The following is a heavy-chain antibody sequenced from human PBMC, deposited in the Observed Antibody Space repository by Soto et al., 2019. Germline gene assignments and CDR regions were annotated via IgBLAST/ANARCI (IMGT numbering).Heavy chain of an antibody. CDR3: AGGYSFGDY. CDR2: ISNDGISR. V-gene: IGHV3-30*03. CDR1: GLPFSSYG. J-gene: IGHJ4*02. D-gene: IGHD5-18*01. Sequence: QVQLVESGGGVVQPGRSLRLSCAASGLPFSSYGMQWVRQAPGKGLEWVALISNDGISRYYADSVKGRFTISRDNSKNTLYLHMNSLRAEDTAVFYCAGGYSFGDYWGQGTQVTVSS.